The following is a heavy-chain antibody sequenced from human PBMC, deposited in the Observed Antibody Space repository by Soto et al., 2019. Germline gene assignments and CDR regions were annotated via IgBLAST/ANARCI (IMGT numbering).Heavy chain of an antibody. CDR2: INHSGST. CDR1: GGSFSGYY. CDR3: ARGLLVRGLYVVQYYYYMDV. J-gene: IGHJ6*03. V-gene: IGHV4-34*01. D-gene: IGHD3-10*01. Sequence: SETLSLTCAVYGGSFSGYYWSWIRQPPGKGLEWIGEINHSGSTNYNPSLKSRVTISVDTSKNQFSLKLSSVTAADTAVYYCARGLLVRGLYVVQYYYYMDVWGKGTTVTVSS.